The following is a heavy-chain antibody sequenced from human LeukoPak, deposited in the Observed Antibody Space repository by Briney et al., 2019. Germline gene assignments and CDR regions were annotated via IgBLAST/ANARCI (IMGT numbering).Heavy chain of an antibody. CDR2: KFYHTGNS. V-gene: IGHV4-39*01. Sequence: SETLSLTCTVSGASVSSGSHSWGRVRQAPGKGLEWIVTKFYHTGNSYYNPSLKSRLTVSIDTSKNQVSLNLTSMTAADTAVYYCATQNDNIWGSDLSLVDWGHGSLVAVSS. CDR3: ATQNDNIWGSDLSLVD. CDR1: GASVSSGSHS. D-gene: IGHD3-16*02. J-gene: IGHJ4*01.